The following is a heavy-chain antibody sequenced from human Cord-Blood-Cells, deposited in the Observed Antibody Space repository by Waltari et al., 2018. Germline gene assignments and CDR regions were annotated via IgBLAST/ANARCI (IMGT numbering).Heavy chain of an antibody. V-gene: IGHV1-69*01. J-gene: IGHJ3*02. Sequence: QVQLVQSGAEVKKPGSSVKVSCKASGGTFSSYAISWVRQAPGQGLEWMGGIIPIFGTANYAPKFQGRVTITADESTSTAYMELSSLRSEDTAVYYCARTALYCGGDCYDAFDIWGQGTMVTVSS. CDR3: ARTALYCGGDCYDAFDI. CDR1: GGTFSSYA. CDR2: IIPIFGTA. D-gene: IGHD2-21*01.